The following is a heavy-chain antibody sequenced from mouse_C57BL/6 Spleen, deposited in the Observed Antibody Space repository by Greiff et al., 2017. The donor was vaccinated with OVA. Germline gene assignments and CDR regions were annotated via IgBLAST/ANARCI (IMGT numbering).Heavy chain of an antibody. J-gene: IGHJ2*01. CDR3: AKGYFDY. Sequence: VKLQESGAELAKPGASVKLSCKASGYTFTSYWMHWVKQRPGQGLEWIGYINPSSGYTKYNQKFKDKATVTADKSSSTAYMQLSSLTYEDSAVYYCAKGYFDYWGQGTTLTVSS. V-gene: IGHV1-7*01. CDR2: INPSSGYT. CDR1: GYTFTSYW.